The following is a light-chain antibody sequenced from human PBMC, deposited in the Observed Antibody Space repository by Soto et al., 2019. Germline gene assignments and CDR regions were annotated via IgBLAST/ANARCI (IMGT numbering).Light chain of an antibody. CDR2: GNS. Sequence: QSVLTQPPSVSGAAGQRVTISCTGGSSNIGAGYDVHWYQQLPGTAPKLLIYGNSNRPSGVPDRFSGSKSGTSASLAITGLQAEDEAYYYCQSYDSSLSGSVFGGGTKVTV. V-gene: IGLV1-40*01. J-gene: IGLJ3*02. CDR1: SSNIGAGYD. CDR3: QSYDSSLSGSV.